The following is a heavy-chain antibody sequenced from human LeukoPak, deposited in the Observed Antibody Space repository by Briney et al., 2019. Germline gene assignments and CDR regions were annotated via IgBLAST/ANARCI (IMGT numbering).Heavy chain of an antibody. V-gene: IGHV3-74*01. D-gene: IGHD1-1*01. J-gene: IGHJ4*02. Sequence: PGGSLRLSCAASGFTFNNYWLHWVRQVPGKGLMWVSRINGDGNNVNYADSVKGRFTISRDNAKNTLHLQMNSLRAEDTAVYYCAAGPAGNGHLSSYWGQGTRVTASS. CDR1: GFTFNNYW. CDR3: AAGPAGNGHLSSY. CDR2: INGDGNNV.